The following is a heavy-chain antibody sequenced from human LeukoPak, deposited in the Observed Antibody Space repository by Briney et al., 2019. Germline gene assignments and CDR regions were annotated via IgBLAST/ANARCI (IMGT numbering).Heavy chain of an antibody. CDR2: MNPNSGNT. D-gene: IGHD3-22*01. V-gene: IGHV1-8*01. CDR1: GYTFTSYD. J-gene: IGHJ4*02. Sequence: ASVKVSCKASGYTFTSYDINWVRQATGQGLEWMGWMNPNSGNTGYAQKFQGRVTMTRNTSISTAYMELSSPRSEDTAVYYCARGPYYYDSSGYYHDYWGQGTLVTVSS. CDR3: ARGPYYYDSSGYYHDY.